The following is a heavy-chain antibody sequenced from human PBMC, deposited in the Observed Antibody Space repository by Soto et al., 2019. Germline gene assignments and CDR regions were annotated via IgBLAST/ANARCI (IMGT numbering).Heavy chain of an antibody. J-gene: IGHJ4*02. CDR1: GFTFSNYA. D-gene: IGHD6-13*01. V-gene: IGHV3-23*01. Sequence: EVQLLESGGGLVQPGGSLRLSCAASGFTFSNYAMSWVRQAPGKGLGWVSSISGSGGGTYYTDSVKGRFTISRDNSKNTLYLQMNSLRAEDTAEYYCAKDQRGFTSTARIDYWGQGALVTVSS. CDR2: ISGSGGGT. CDR3: AKDQRGFTSTARIDY.